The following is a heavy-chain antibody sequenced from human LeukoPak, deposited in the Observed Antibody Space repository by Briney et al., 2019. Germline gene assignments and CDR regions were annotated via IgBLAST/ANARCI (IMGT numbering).Heavy chain of an antibody. CDR1: GGSISSYY. CDR2: IYYSGST. Sequence: KSSETLSLTCTVSGGSISSYYWSWIRQPPGKGLEWIGYIYYSGSTNYNPSLKSRVTISVDTSKNQFSLKLSSVTAADTAVYYCARGSNGNVWFGESLSFDPWGQGTLVTVSS. V-gene: IGHV4-59*12. D-gene: IGHD3-10*01. CDR3: ARGSNGNVWFGESLSFDP. J-gene: IGHJ5*02.